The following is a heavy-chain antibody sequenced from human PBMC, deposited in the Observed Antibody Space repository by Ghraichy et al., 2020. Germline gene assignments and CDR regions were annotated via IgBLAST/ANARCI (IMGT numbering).Heavy chain of an antibody. D-gene: IGHD1-14*01. V-gene: IGHV2-5*02. J-gene: IGHJ6*02. CDR1: GFSLSTSGVG. CDR2: IYWDDDK. Sequence: SGPTLVKPTQTLTLTCTFSGFSLSTSGVGVGWIRQPPGKALEWLALIYWDDDKRYSPSLKNGLTITKDTSKNQVVLTMTNMDPVDTATYYCAHRLRNSTNYNSYDGMDVWGQGTTVTVSS. CDR3: AHRLRNSTNYNSYDGMDV.